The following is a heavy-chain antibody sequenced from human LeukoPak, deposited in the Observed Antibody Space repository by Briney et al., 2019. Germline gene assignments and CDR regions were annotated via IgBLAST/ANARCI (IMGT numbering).Heavy chain of an antibody. Sequence: GGSLRLSCAASGFTFSSYGMHWVRQAPGKGLEWVAVISYDGSNKYYADSVKGRFTISRDNARNSLSLQMNSLRAEDTAVYYCARDPYSGSYGNEYYYYMDVWGKGTTVTISS. V-gene: IGHV3-30*03. CDR2: ISYDGSNK. CDR3: ARDPYSGSYGNEYYYYMDV. J-gene: IGHJ6*03. CDR1: GFTFSSYG. D-gene: IGHD1-26*01.